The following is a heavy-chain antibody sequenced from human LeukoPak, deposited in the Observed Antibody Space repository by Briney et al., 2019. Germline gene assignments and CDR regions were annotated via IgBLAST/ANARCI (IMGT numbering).Heavy chain of an antibody. J-gene: IGHJ4*02. CDR1: GFIFSSYA. CDR3: AGYYGSGSLGG. CDR2: ISYDGSNK. Sequence: GGSLRLSCAASGFIFSSYAMHWVRQAPGKGLEWVAVISYDGSNKYYADSVKGRFTISRDNSKNTLYLQMNSLRAEDTAVYYCAGYYGSGSLGGWGQGTLVTVSS. D-gene: IGHD3-10*01. V-gene: IGHV3-30-3*01.